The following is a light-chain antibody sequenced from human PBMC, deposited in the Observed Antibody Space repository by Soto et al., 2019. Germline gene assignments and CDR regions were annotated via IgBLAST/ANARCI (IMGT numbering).Light chain of an antibody. Sequence: QSVLTQPASVSGSPGQSIAISCTGTSSDVGGYNYVSWYQHHPGKAPKLMIYDVSNRPSGVSNRFSGSKSGNTASLTISGLQAEDEADFYCSSYTSSSTLPYVFGTGTKVTVL. V-gene: IGLV2-14*03. CDR2: DVS. CDR3: SSYTSSSTLPYV. J-gene: IGLJ1*01. CDR1: SSDVGGYNY.